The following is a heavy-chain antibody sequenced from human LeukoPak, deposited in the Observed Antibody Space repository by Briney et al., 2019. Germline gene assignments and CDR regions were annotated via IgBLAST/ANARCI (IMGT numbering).Heavy chain of an antibody. CDR1: GFTFSDYY. CDR2: ISSSGSTI. D-gene: IGHD3-22*01. J-gene: IGHJ6*02. Sequence: GGLLRLSCAACGFTFSDYYMSWLRQAPGKGLVWVSYISSSGSTIYYAASVEDLFTISRNNTKNTLYLQMNLLGADGAAVYYCAKDSPQIVVVINHWSHGMDVWGQGTTVTVSS. V-gene: IGHV3-11*01. CDR3: AKDSPQIVVVINHWSHGMDV.